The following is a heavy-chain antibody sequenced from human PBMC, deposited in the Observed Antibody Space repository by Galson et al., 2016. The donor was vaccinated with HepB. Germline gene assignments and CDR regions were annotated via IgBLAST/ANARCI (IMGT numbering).Heavy chain of an antibody. J-gene: IGHJ4*02. D-gene: IGHD4/OR15-4a*01. CDR1: GASISDSN. CDR2: ISGSGGTT. CDR3: VKIFDYLNAWIDH. Sequence: ETLSLTCAVSGASISDSNWWTWVRQVPGKGLEWLSVISGSGGTTFYADSVKGRFSISRDNSQNTLDLQMNSLRAEDTAVYYCVKIFDYLNAWIDHWGQGTLVTVSS. V-gene: IGHV3-23*01.